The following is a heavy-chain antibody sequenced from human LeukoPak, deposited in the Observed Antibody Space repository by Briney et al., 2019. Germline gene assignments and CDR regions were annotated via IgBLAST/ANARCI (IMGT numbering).Heavy chain of an antibody. CDR2: IYNSGTT. D-gene: IGHD6-19*01. J-gene: IGHJ4*02. V-gene: IGHV4-59*11. CDR3: TKATQWLAFDY. CDR1: GGSISSHF. Sequence: SETLSLTCTVSGGSISSHFWSWIRQPPGKALEGIGNIYNSGTTNYNPSLESRVTISVDTSKNQLSLQLTSVTAADTAVYYCTKATQWLAFDYWGRGTLVTVSS.